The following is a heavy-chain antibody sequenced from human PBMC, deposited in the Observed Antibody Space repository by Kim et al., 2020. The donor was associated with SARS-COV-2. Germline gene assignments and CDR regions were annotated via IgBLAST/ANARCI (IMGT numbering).Heavy chain of an antibody. Sequence: GGSLRLSCAASGFTFSSSTMGWVRQIPGQGLDWVSLISHSGASTNDADSVKGRVTISRDNSKNTLFLQMNSLRAEDTAVYYCAKVSLGGLVDYWGQGTLVTVSS. CDR2: ISHSGAST. CDR1: GFTFSSST. D-gene: IGHD3-16*01. J-gene: IGHJ4*02. V-gene: IGHV3-23*01. CDR3: AKVSLGGLVDY.